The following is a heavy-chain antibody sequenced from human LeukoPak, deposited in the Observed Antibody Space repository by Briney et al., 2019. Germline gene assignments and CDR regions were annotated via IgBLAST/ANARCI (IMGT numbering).Heavy chain of an antibody. Sequence: GESLKISCKGSGYSFASYWIGWVRQMPGKGLEWMGIIYPGDSDTRYSPSFQGQVTISADKSISTAYLQWSSLKASDTAMYYCATGGGGLRGQLEPPAAYYFDYWGQGTLVTVSS. CDR1: GYSFASYW. CDR3: ATGGGGLRGQLEPPAAYYFDY. V-gene: IGHV5-51*01. J-gene: IGHJ4*02. CDR2: IYPGDSDT. D-gene: IGHD1-1*01.